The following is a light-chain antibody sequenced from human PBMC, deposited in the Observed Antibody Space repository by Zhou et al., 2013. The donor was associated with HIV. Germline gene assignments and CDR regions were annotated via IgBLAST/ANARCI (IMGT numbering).Light chain of an antibody. CDR2: AAS. CDR3: LQHNSYPFT. V-gene: IGKV1-9*01. Sequence: DIQLTQSPSFLSASVGDSVTITCRASQGISSYLAWYQQKPGKAPKVLIFAASALQSGVPSRFSGSGSGTEFTLTISSLQPEDFATYYCLQHNSYPFTFGPGTKVDLK. CDR1: QGISSY. J-gene: IGKJ3*01.